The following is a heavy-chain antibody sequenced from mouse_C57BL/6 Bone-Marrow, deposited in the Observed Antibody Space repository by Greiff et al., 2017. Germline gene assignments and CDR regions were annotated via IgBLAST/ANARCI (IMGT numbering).Heavy chain of an antibody. CDR1: GFTFSSYA. CDR3: ARDGYFFAY. D-gene: IGHD2-3*01. J-gene: IGHJ3*01. Sequence: EVKLVESGGGLVKPGGSLKLSCAASGFTFSSYAMSWVRQTPEKRLEWVATISDGGSYTYYPDNVKGRFTISRDNAKNNLYLQMSHLESEDTAMYYCARDGYFFAYWGQGTLVTVSA. V-gene: IGHV5-4*01. CDR2: ISDGGSYT.